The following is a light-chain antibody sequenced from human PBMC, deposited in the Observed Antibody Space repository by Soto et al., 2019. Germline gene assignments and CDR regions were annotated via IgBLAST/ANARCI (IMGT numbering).Light chain of an antibody. J-gene: IGKJ2*01. Sequence: DIQMTQSPSTLSASVGDRVTITCRASQSISYYLAWYQVKPGEAPKLLIYKASVLESGVPSRFSGSGSGTDFNLTNSSLQTDYVAPYFCQASNNYLSSFGQGTKLVIK. CDR1: QSISYY. CDR3: QASNNYLSS. CDR2: KAS. V-gene: IGKV1-5*03.